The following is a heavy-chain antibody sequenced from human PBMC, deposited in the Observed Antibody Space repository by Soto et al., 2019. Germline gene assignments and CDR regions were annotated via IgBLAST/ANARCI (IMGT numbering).Heavy chain of an antibody. D-gene: IGHD6-13*01. V-gene: IGHV3-23*01. CDR2: ISGSGGST. J-gene: IGHJ5*02. CDR3: AKDPGSVVAAAGKGS. CDR1: GFTFSIYA. Sequence: SLRLSCAASGFTFSIYAMRWVRQAPWKGLEWVSAISGSGGSTYYADSVKGRFTISRDNSKNTLYLQMNSLRAEDTAVYYWAKDPGSVVAAAGKGSWGQGTLVTVSS.